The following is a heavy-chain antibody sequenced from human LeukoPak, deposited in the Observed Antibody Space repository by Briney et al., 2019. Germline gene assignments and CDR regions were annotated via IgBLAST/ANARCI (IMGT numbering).Heavy chain of an antibody. CDR1: GLTFSSYA. J-gene: IGHJ4*02. V-gene: IGHV3-30*04. Sequence: PGGSLRLSRAASGLTFSSYAMHWVRQAPGKGLEWVAVISYDGSNKYYADSVKGRFTISRDNSKNTLYLQMNSLRAEDTAVYYCASDSIHWGQGTLVTVSS. D-gene: IGHD6-6*01. CDR2: ISYDGSNK. CDR3: ASDSIH.